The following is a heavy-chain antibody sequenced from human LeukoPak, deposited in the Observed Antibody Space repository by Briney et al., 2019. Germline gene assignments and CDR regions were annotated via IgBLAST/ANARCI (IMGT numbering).Heavy chain of an antibody. CDR3: ARVGDYDYYYYGMDV. CDR2: ISDSGGRT. D-gene: IGHD4-17*01. V-gene: IGHV3-23*01. J-gene: IGHJ6*02. Sequence: PGGSLRLSCAASGFPFSSYAMSWVRQAPGKGLEWVSVISDSGGRTYSAASVKGRFTISRDNSKDTLYLQMNSLRAEDTAVYYCARVGDYDYYYYGMDVWGQGTTVTVSS. CDR1: GFPFSSYA.